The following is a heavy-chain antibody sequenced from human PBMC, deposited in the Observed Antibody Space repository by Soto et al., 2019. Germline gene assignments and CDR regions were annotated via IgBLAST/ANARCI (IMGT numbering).Heavy chain of an antibody. CDR2: IWYDGSNK. V-gene: IGHV3-33*01. CDR1: GFTFSSYG. Sequence: QVQLVESGGGVVQPGRSLRLSCAASGFTFSSYGMHWVRQAPGKGLEWVAVIWYDGSNKYYADSVKGRFTISRDNSKNTLYLQMNSLRAEDTAVYYCARLGYCSGGSCPNGQYWGQGTLVTVSS. J-gene: IGHJ4*02. D-gene: IGHD2-15*01. CDR3: ARLGYCSGGSCPNGQY.